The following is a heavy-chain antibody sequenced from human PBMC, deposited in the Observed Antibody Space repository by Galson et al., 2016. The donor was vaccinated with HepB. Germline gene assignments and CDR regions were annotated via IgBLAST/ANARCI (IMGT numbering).Heavy chain of an antibody. D-gene: IGHD4-11*01. Sequence: SLRLSCAASGFTFGSYGMTWVRQAPGKGLECVASISRRGDSTDYADSVRGRFTISRDNSKKTLYLQMNSLRAEDTAGYYCARSSHLKTSVYFALDVWGQGTTVTVSS. CDR2: ISRRGDST. CDR1: GFTFGSYG. J-gene: IGHJ6*02. V-gene: IGHV3-23*01. CDR3: ARSSHLKTSVYFALDV.